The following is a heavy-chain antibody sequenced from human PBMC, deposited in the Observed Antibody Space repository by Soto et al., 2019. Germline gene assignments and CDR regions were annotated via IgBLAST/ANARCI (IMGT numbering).Heavy chain of an antibody. V-gene: IGHV3-23*01. J-gene: IGHJ4*02. D-gene: IGHD1-26*01. Sequence: GGSLRLSCAASGFTFHGYAMSWVRQAPGKGLEWVSAISGSGSSTYYADSVKGRFTISRDNSKSTLYLQMNSLKAEDTAIYYCAKDQWAGGNDEWGLRVLVTVSS. CDR1: GFTFHGYA. CDR2: ISGSGSST. CDR3: AKDQWAGGNDE.